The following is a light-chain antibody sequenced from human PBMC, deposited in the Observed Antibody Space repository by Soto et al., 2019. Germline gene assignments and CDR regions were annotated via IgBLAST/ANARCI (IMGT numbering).Light chain of an antibody. CDR1: QSVSSN. CDR2: GAS. Sequence: DRMMTQSPATLSLSPAERATLSCRASQSVSSNLAWYQQKPGQAPRLLIYGASTRATGIPARFSGSGSGTEFTLTISSLQSEDFAVYYCQQYNNWPPWRFGQGAKVDIK. V-gene: IGKV3-15*01. CDR3: QQYNNWPPWR. J-gene: IGKJ1*01.